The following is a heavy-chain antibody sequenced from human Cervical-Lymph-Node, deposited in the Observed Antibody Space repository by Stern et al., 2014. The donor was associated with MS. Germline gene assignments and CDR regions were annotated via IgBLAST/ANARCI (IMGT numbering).Heavy chain of an antibody. CDR1: GFSLSTGGMC. Sequence: TLKESGPALVKPTQTLTLTCTFSGFSLSTGGMCVTWIRQHPGKALEWLGLIDWDGDKYYRTPLRTRLTISKDSFKNQVVLTMTNMDPVDTATYYCARIRGTARLIDYWGQGTLVTVSS. CDR3: ARIRGTARLIDY. V-gene: IGHV2-70*01. CDR2: IDWDGDK. J-gene: IGHJ4*02. D-gene: IGHD1/OR15-1a*01.